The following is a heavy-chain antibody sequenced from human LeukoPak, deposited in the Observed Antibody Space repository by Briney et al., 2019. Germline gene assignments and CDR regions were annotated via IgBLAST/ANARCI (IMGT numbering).Heavy chain of an antibody. CDR3: ARVSDISVAAYFDY. J-gene: IGHJ4*02. V-gene: IGHV3-20*04. CDR2: INWNGGST. CDR1: GFTFSNAW. D-gene: IGHD6-19*01. Sequence: GGSLRLSCAASGFTFSNAWMSWVRQAPGKGLEWVSTINWNGGSTGYADSVKGRFTISRDNAKNSLYLQMNSLRAEDTALYYCARVSDISVAAYFDYWGQGTLVTVSS.